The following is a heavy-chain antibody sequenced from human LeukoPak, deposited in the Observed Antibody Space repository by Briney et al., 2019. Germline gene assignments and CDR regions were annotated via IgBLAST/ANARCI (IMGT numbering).Heavy chain of an antibody. CDR3: AKRAVSSGRAVWFGESFGAFDI. CDR2: ISSSSSYI. D-gene: IGHD3-10*01. Sequence: PGGSLRLSCAASGFTFSSYSMNWVRQAPGKGLEWVSSISSSSSYIYYADSVKGRFTISRDNSKNTLYLQMNSLRAEDTAVYYCAKRAVSSGRAVWFGESFGAFDIWGQGTMVTVSS. J-gene: IGHJ3*02. CDR1: GFTFSSYS. V-gene: IGHV3-21*04.